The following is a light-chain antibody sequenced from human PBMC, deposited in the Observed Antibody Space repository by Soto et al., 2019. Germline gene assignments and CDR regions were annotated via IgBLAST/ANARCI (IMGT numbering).Light chain of an antibody. V-gene: IGKV1-5*01. CDR3: QQYNRYPFT. Sequence: DIQMTQSPSTLSASVGDRVTITCRASQSISSWLAWYQQKPGKAPKLLIYDASSLESGVPSGFSGSGSGTEFTLTICSLQPDDFATYYCQQYNRYPFTFGPGTKVDIK. CDR1: QSISSW. CDR2: DAS. J-gene: IGKJ3*01.